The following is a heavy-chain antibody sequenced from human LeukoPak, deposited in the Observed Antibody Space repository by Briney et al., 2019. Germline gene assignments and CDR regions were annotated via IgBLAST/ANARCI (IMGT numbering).Heavy chain of an antibody. CDR1: GYTFTGYY. CDR2: IIPVFGTS. D-gene: IGHD2-2*02. J-gene: IGHJ5*02. Sequence: SVKVSCKASGYTFTGYYMHWVRQAPGQGLEWMGGIIPVFGTSNYAQKFQGRVTITADESTRTAYMELSSLRSEDTAVYYCARVTGGRYCSTTSCYMRGWFDPWGQGTLVTVSS. CDR3: ARVTGGRYCSTTSCYMRGWFDP. V-gene: IGHV1-69*13.